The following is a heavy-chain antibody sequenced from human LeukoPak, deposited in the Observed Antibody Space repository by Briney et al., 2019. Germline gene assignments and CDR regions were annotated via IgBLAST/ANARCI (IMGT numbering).Heavy chain of an antibody. CDR1: GFTFDDYA. CDR3: AKDLIAVAGTTEYFQH. Sequence: PGGSLRLSCAPSGFTFDDYAMHWVRHAPGKGLEWVSLISGDGGSTYYADSVKGRFTISRDNSKNSLYLQMNTLRTEDTALYYCAKDLIAVAGTTEYFQHWGQGTLVTVSS. J-gene: IGHJ1*01. V-gene: IGHV3-43*02. D-gene: IGHD6-19*01. CDR2: ISGDGGST.